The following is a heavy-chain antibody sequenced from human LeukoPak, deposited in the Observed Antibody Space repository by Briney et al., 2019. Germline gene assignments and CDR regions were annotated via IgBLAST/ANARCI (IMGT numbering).Heavy chain of an antibody. V-gene: IGHV3-23*01. D-gene: IGHD6-19*01. CDR1: GFTFSSYA. J-gene: IGHJ3*02. CDR3: AKELLDCRQWPEAFDI. CDR2: ISGSGGST. Sequence: GGSLRLSCAASGFTFSSYAMSWVRQAPGKGLEWVSAISGSGGSTYYADSVKGRFTISRDNSKNTLYLQMNSLRAEDTAVYYCAKELLDCRQWPEAFDIWGQGTMVTVSS.